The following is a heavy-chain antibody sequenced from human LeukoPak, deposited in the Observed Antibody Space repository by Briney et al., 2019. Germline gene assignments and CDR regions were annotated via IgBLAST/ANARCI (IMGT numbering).Heavy chain of an antibody. CDR1: GGPISSYY. D-gene: IGHD6-6*01. J-gene: IGHJ5*02. Sequence: SETLSLTCTVSGGPISSYYWSWIRQPPGKGLEWIGYIYTSGSTNYNPSLKSRVTISVDTSKNQFSLKLSSVTAADTAVYYCARQEANEYSSAASFDPWGQGTLVTVSS. CDR3: ARQEANEYSSAASFDP. V-gene: IGHV4-4*09. CDR2: IYTSGST.